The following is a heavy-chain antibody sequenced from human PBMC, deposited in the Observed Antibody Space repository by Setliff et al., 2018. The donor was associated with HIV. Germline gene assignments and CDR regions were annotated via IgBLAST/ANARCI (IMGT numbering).Heavy chain of an antibody. D-gene: IGHD6-19*01. CDR2: MNPNSGNT. J-gene: IGHJ6*03. CDR3: ARGAWYTSGWYSSRYMDV. V-gene: IGHV1-8*02. CDR1: GGTFRGFG. Sequence: ASVKVSCKASGGTFRGFGINWVRQAPGQGLEWMGWMNPNSGNTGYAQKFQGRVTLTRHTSISTAYMELNSLRSEDTAVYYCARGAWYTSGWYSSRYMDVWGKGTTVTVSS.